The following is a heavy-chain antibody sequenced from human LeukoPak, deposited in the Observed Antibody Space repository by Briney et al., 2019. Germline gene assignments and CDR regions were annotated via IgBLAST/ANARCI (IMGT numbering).Heavy chain of an antibody. J-gene: IGHJ4*02. CDR1: GYTFTSYG. V-gene: IGHV1-18*01. D-gene: IGHD5-18*01. CDR2: ISAYNGNT. Sequence: ASVKVSCKASGYTFTSYGISWVRQAPGQGLEWMGWISAYNGNTNYAQKLQGRVTMTTDTSTSTAYMELRSLRSDDTAVYYCARVAPVYYSYGSNDYWGQGTLVTVSS. CDR3: ARVAPVYYSYGSNDY.